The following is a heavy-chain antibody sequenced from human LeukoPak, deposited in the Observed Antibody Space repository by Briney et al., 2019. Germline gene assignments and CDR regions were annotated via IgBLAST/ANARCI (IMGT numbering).Heavy chain of an antibody. CDR3: ARALDSGSSWYGRYYYGMDV. D-gene: IGHD6-13*01. V-gene: IGHV3-33*01. CDR2: IWYDGSNK. CDR1: GFTFSSYG. J-gene: IGHJ6*02. Sequence: PGGSLRLSCAASGFTFSSYGMPWVRQAPGKGLEWVAVIWYDGSNKYYADSVKGRFTISRDNSKNTLYLQMNSLRAEDTAVYYCARALDSGSSWYGRYYYGMDVWGQGTTVTVSS.